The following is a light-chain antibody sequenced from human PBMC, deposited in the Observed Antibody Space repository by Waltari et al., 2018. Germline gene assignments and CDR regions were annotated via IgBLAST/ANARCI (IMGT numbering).Light chain of an antibody. CDR2: GAS. J-gene: IGKJ4*01. V-gene: IGKV1-16*01. CDR3: QQYKTFPLT. CDR1: QGISKF. Sequence: DIQMTQSPSSLAASVGHRVTIPCRASQGISKFLAWFRQKPGKAPESLIYGASSLQSGVPSRFSGSGSGTDFTLTISSLQPEDFASYYCQQYKTFPLTFGGGTKVEIK.